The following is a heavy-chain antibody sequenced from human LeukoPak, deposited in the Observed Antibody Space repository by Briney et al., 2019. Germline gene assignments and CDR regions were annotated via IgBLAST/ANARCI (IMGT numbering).Heavy chain of an antibody. J-gene: IGHJ4*02. CDR3: ARTGLGMYSFDY. CDR1: GFTFSSYA. V-gene: IGHV3-64*01. CDR2: ISSNGGST. D-gene: IGHD3/OR15-3a*01. Sequence: GGSLRLSCVASGFTFSSYAMHWVRQAPGRGLEYVSTISSNGGSTFYANSVKGRVTISRDNAKNSVYLQMNSLRLEDTAVYYCARTGLGMYSFDYWGQGILVTVSS.